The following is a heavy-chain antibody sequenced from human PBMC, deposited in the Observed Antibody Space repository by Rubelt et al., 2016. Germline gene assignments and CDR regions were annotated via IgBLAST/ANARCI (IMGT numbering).Heavy chain of an antibody. CDR2: VSYDGSNK. CDR1: SNYA. Sequence: SNYAMHWVRQAPGKGLDWVAVVSYDGSNKFYADSVKGRFTISRDTSKNTLYLQMNSLRVEDTAVYYCAKGTLGYCSGVTCYPLDYWGQGTLVTVSS. D-gene: IGHD2-15*01. V-gene: IGHV3-30*04. J-gene: IGHJ4*02. CDR3: AKGTLGYCSGVTCYPLDY.